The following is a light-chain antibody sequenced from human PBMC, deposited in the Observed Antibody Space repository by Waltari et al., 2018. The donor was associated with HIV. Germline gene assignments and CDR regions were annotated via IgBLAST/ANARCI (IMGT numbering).Light chain of an antibody. CDR3: QSYDSSLSGYVV. V-gene: IGLV1-40*01. CDR1: SSHIGAASD. J-gene: IGLJ2*01. Sequence: QSVLTQPPSVSGAPGQRVTISCTGTSSHIGAASDVNWYQHLPGTAPKLLIYANTHRPSGVPDRFSGSKSGTSASLAITGLQAEDEAEYYCQSYDSSLSGYVVFGGGTKLTVL. CDR2: ANT.